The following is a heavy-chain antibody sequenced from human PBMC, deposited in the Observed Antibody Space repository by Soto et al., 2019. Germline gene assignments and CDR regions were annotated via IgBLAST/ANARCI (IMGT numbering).Heavy chain of an antibody. CDR3: ARVGLYGSGSLYYYYGMDV. Sequence: SVKVSCKASGGTFSSYAISWVRQAPGQGLEWMGGIIPIFGTANYAQKFQGRVTITADESTSTAYMELSSLRSEDTAVYYCARVGLYGSGSLYYYYGMDVWGQGTTVTVS. V-gene: IGHV1-69*13. D-gene: IGHD3-10*01. CDR2: IIPIFGTA. J-gene: IGHJ6*02. CDR1: GGTFSSYA.